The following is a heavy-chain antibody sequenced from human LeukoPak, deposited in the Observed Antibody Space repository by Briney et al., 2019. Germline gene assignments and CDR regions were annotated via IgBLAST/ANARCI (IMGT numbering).Heavy chain of an antibody. CDR3: ARQGVVGATGFDF. CDR1: GGSISELSYY. Sequence: PSETLFLICSVSGGSISELSYYWGWIRQPPGKGLEWIGNIYYSGSTYNNPSLESRVVISVDSSRNQFSLKLTSVTATDTAVYYCARQGVVGATGFDFWGQGILVTVSS. CDR2: IYYSGST. V-gene: IGHV4-39*01. J-gene: IGHJ4*02. D-gene: IGHD1-26*01.